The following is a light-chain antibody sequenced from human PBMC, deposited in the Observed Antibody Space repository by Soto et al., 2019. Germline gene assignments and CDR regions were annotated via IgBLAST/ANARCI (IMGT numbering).Light chain of an antibody. CDR2: DAS. J-gene: IGKJ4*01. V-gene: IGKV3-11*01. Sequence: EIVLTQSPATLSLSPGEIATLSCRASQSVSSYLAWYQQKPGQAPRRLIYDASNRATGIPARFSGSGSGTDFTLTIRRLEPEDFAVYYCQQGSFGGGTKVEIK. CDR3: QQGS. CDR1: QSVSSY.